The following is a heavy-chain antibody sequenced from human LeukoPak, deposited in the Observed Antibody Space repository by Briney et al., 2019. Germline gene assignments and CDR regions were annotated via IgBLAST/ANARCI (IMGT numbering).Heavy chain of an antibody. J-gene: IGHJ4*02. CDR3: ARRIAAVMEYYFDY. V-gene: IGHV4-39*01. CDR2: IYYSGST. D-gene: IGHD6-13*01. Sequence: SETLSLTCTVSGGSISSSSYYWGWIRQPPGEGLEWIGSIYYSGSTYYNPSLKSRVTISVDTSKNQFSLKLSSVTAADTAVYYCARRIAAVMEYYFDYWGQGTLVTVSS. CDR1: GGSISSSSYY.